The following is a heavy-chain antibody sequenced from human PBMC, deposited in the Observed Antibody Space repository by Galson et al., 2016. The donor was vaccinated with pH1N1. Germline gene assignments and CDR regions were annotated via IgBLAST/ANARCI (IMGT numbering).Heavy chain of an antibody. J-gene: IGHJ3*02. D-gene: IGHD6-19*01. V-gene: IGHV3-23*01. Sequence: SLRLSCAASGFVFSNPAMTWVRQAPGEGLEWVSSVSGHDDDTFYAHPVTGRFTLSRDTSQNTTSPYMNSLRADDTALSYRAKQRGHSSGGWRGAFDIWGQGTTVTVSS. CDR1: GFVFSNPA. CDR2: VSGHDDDT. CDR3: AKQRGHSSGGWRGAFDI.